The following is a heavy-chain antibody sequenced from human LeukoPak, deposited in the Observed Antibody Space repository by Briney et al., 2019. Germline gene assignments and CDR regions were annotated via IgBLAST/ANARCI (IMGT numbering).Heavy chain of an antibody. CDR1: GFSFFDFW. CDR3: TKGRGNHY. J-gene: IGHJ4*02. V-gene: IGHV3-7*01. D-gene: IGHD3-10*01. Sequence: GGSLRLSCVASGFSFFDFWRGWVRQAPGKGLEWVANINQDGSENYYVDSVKGRFTISRDNAKKSLYLQMNSLRAEDTAVYYCTKGRGNHYWGQGTLVTVST. CDR2: INQDGSEN.